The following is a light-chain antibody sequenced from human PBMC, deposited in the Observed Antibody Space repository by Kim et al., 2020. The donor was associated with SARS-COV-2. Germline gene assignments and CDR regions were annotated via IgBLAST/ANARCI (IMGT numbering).Light chain of an antibody. CDR2: DAS. V-gene: IGKV3-15*01. CDR1: QSISVN. CDR3: QQFNDWYS. Sequence: LSVSPGERATLSCRASQSISVNLAWYQQKPGQAPRLLIHDASTRATGIPARFSGSWSGTEFTLTISSLQSEDSAVYYCQQFNDWYSFGQGTKLEI. J-gene: IGKJ2*03.